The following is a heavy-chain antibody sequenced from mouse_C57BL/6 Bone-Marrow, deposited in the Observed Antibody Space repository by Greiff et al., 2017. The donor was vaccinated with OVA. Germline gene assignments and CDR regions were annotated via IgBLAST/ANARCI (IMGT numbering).Heavy chain of an antibody. CDR1: GFTFSSYA. CDR3: ARGYFDY. J-gene: IGHJ2*01. CDR2: ISDGGSYT. Sequence: EVKLMESGGGLVKPGGSLKLSCAASGFTFSSYAMSWVRQTPEKRLEWVATISDGGSYTYYPDNVKGRFTISRDNAKNNLYLQMSHLKSEDTAMYYWARGYFDYWGQGTTLTVSS. V-gene: IGHV5-4*03.